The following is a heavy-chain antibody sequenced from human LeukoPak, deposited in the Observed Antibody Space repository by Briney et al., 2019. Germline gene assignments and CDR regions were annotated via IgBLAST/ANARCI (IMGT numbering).Heavy chain of an antibody. J-gene: IGHJ4*02. V-gene: IGHV1-18*01. CDR3: AGNLRYFDWLEY. Sequence: ASVKVSCKASGDTFSTSAISWVRQAPGQGLEWMGWISAYNGNTNYAQKLQGRVTMTTDTSTSAAYMELRSLRSDDTAVYYCAGNLRYFDWLEYWGQGTLVTVSS. CDR2: ISAYNGNT. D-gene: IGHD3-9*01. CDR1: GDTFSTSA.